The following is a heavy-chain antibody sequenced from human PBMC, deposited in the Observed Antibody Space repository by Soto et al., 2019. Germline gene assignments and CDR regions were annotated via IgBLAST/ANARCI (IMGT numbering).Heavy chain of an antibody. J-gene: IGHJ6*02. D-gene: IGHD6-13*01. CDR2: IIPIFGTA. CDR3: ARGYSSSWTVLYYGMDV. Sequence: PSVKVSCKASGGTFSSYAISWVRQAPGQGLEWMGGIIPIFGTANYAQKFQGRVTITADKSTSTAYMELSSLRSEDTAVYYCARGYSSSWTVLYYGMDVWGQGTTVTVSS. CDR1: GGTFSSYA. V-gene: IGHV1-69*06.